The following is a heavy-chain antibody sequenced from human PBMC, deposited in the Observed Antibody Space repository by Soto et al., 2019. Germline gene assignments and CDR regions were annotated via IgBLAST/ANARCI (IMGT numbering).Heavy chain of an antibody. CDR2: INANNGNT. D-gene: IGHD6-13*01. J-gene: IGHJ4*02. V-gene: IGHV1-18*01. Sequence: ASVKVSCKASGYTFTSYDINWVRQATGQGLEWMGWINANNGNTNYAQKLQGRVTMTTDTSTSTAYMELRSLRSDDTAVYYCARVPWAAADPFDYWGQGTLVTVSS. CDR1: GYTFTSYD. CDR3: ARVPWAAADPFDY.